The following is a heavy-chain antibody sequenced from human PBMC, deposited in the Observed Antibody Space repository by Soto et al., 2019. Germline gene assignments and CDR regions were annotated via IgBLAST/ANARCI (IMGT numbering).Heavy chain of an antibody. CDR2: VCSSGTT. CDR3: ARVRTAYAGLDF. D-gene: IGHD2-21*02. CDR1: GGSIGRFC. Sequence: PSETLSLTCDVSGGSIGRFCWTWIRQSPGRGLESIGYVCSSGTTNYTPSLESRVAISLDTSMNQFSMRLTSVTAADTAVYYCARVRTAYAGLDFWGQGTLVTVSS. V-gene: IGHV4-4*08. J-gene: IGHJ4*02.